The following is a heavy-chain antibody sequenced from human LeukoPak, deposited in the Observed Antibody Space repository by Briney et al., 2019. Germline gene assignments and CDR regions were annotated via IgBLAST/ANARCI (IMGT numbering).Heavy chain of an antibody. CDR1: GFTFSSYW. J-gene: IGHJ4*02. Sequence: HSGGSLRLSCAASGFTFSSYWMHWVRQAPGKGLVWVSRISNDGSSTNYADSVKGRFTVSRDNAKNTLYLQMNSLRAEDTAVYYCAADIQLWSTAVDYWGQGTLVTVSS. CDR3: AADIQLWSTAVDY. V-gene: IGHV3-74*01. D-gene: IGHD5-18*01. CDR2: ISNDGSST.